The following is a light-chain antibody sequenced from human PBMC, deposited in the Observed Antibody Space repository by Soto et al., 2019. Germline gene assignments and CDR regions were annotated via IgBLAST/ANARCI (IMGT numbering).Light chain of an antibody. CDR3: QKYGDLPWT. CDR2: AAS. CDR1: QNVSSNL. V-gene: IGKV3-20*01. Sequence: TVLTQSPGTLSLSPGERATLSCRASQNVSSNLLVWYQQHPGQAPRLLIYAASSRATGIPDRFSGSGSGTDFTLTIRGLEPDDFAVYYCQKYGDLPWTFGQGTKVEI. J-gene: IGKJ1*01.